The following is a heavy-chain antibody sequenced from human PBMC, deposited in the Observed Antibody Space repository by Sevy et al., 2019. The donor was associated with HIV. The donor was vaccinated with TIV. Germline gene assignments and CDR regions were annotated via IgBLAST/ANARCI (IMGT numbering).Heavy chain of an antibody. V-gene: IGHV3-30*04. J-gene: IGHJ5*02. CDR1: AFTFTTYV. Sequence: LSCAASAFTFTTYVMHWVRQAPGKGLEWVAVISSDGSNEYYADSVKGRFTISRDNSKNTLYLEMNSLRAEDTTVYFCGRDPGYFDSSGFYGYIDLWGQGTLVTVSS. CDR3: GRDPGYFDSSGFYGYIDL. CDR2: ISSDGSNE. D-gene: IGHD3-22*01.